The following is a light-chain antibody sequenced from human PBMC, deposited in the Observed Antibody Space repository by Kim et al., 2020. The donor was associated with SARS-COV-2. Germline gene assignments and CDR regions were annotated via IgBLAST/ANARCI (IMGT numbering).Light chain of an antibody. V-gene: IGKV1-5*01. CDR3: QQYQT. J-gene: IGKJ1*01. Sequence: STLSASVGDRVTTTCSASQSISSWLAWYQQKPGKAPKLLIYDASSLESGVPSRFSGSGSGTEFTLTISSLQPDDFATYYCQQYQTFGQGTKVDIK. CDR2: DAS. CDR1: QSISSW.